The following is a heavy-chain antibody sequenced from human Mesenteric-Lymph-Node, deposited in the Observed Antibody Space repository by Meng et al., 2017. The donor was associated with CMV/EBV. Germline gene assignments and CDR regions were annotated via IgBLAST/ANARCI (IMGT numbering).Heavy chain of an antibody. CDR3: AKDLAVMEWELPTPLEN. Sequence: GESLKISCAASGFTFSSYSMNWVRQAPGKGLEWVSSISSSSYIYYADSVKGRFTISRDNAKNSLYLQMNSLRAEDTAVYYCAKDLAVMEWELPTPLENWGQGTMVTVSS. V-gene: IGHV3-21*01. D-gene: IGHD1-26*01. CDR2: ISSSSYI. CDR1: GFTFSSYS. J-gene: IGHJ3*01.